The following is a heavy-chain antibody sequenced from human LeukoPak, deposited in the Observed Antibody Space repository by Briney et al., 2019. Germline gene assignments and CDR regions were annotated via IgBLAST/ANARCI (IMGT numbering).Heavy chain of an antibody. CDR1: GFSFSSYG. D-gene: IGHD6-13*01. CDR2: IWYDGGNK. V-gene: IGHV3-33*03. CDR3: AKSGSSSFGY. J-gene: IGHJ4*02. Sequence: PGGSLRLSCAASGFSFSSYGMHWVRQVPGKGLEWVALIWYDGGNKYYADSVKGRFTISRDNAKNSLYLQMNSLRAEDTAVYYCAKSGSSSFGYWGQGTLVTVSS.